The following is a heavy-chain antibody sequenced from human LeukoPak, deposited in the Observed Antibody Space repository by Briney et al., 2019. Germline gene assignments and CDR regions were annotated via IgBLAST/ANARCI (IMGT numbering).Heavy chain of an antibody. V-gene: IGHV4-4*02. CDR3: ARDSSPGAFDI. Sequence: PSETLSLTCAVSGGSISSSNWWSWVRQPPGKGLEWIGEIYHSGSTNYNPSLKSRVTISVDTSKNQFSLKLSSVTAADTAVYYCARDSSPGAFDIWGQGTMVTVSS. J-gene: IGHJ3*02. CDR2: IYHSGST. CDR1: GGSISSSNW. D-gene: IGHD6-13*01.